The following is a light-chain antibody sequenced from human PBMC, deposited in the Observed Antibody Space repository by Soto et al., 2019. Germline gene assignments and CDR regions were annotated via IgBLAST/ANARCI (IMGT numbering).Light chain of an antibody. CDR3: MQTLQTPWT. CDR2: LGS. V-gene: IGKV2-28*01. Sequence: DFVMTQSPLSLPVTPGEPASISCRSSQSLLYSNGYNYLDWYLQKPGQSPQLLIYLGSNRASGVPDRFSGSGSGTDFTLKISRVEAEDVGVYYCMQTLQTPWTFGQGTKVDIK. J-gene: IGKJ1*01. CDR1: QSLLYSNGYNY.